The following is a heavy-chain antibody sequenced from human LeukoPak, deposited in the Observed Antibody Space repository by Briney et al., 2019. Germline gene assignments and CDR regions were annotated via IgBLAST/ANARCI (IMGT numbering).Heavy chain of an antibody. CDR3: ARSLGGWSNWFDP. Sequence: SETLSLTCTVSGGSISSYYWSWIRQPPGKGLEWIGYIYYSGSTNYNPSLKSRVTISVDTSKNQFSLKLSSVTAADTAAYYCARSLGGWSNWFDPWGQGTLVTVSS. J-gene: IGHJ5*02. V-gene: IGHV4-59*01. D-gene: IGHD6-19*01. CDR1: GGSISSYY. CDR2: IYYSGST.